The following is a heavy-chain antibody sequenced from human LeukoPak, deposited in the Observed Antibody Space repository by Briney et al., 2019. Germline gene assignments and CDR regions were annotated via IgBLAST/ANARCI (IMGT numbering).Heavy chain of an antibody. V-gene: IGHV3-23*01. Sequence: GGSLRLSCAASGFTFSSYGMSWVRQAPGKGLEWVSAISSSGGSTYYADSVKGRFTISRDNSKNTLYLQMNSLRAEDTAVYYCAKESSGSYLSTYFDYWGQGTLVTVSS. CDR1: GFTFSSYG. CDR3: AKESSGSYLSTYFDY. J-gene: IGHJ4*02. CDR2: ISSSGGST. D-gene: IGHD3-10*01.